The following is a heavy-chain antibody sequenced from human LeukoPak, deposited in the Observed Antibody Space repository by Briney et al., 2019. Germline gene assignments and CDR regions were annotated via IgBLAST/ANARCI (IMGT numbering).Heavy chain of an antibody. D-gene: IGHD2-15*01. V-gene: IGHV3-23*01. Sequence: PGGSLRLSCAASGFTVSSNYMSWVRQAPGKGLEWVSAISGSGGSTYYADSVKGRFTISRDNAKNSLYLQMNSLRAEDTAMYYCVRDRGYCSGGTCYALWDYWGQGTLVTVSS. CDR3: VRDRGYCSGGTCYALWDY. CDR2: ISGSGGST. CDR1: GFTVSSNY. J-gene: IGHJ4*02.